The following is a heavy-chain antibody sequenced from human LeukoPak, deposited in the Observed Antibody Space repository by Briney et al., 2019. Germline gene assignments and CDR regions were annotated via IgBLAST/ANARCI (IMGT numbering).Heavy chain of an antibody. CDR2: IYYSGST. CDR3: ARGANWFDP. J-gene: IGHJ5*02. V-gene: IGHV4-59*01. Sequence: SETLSLTCTVSGGSISSYYWSWIRQPPGKGLEWIGYIYYSGSTNYNPSLKSRVTISVDTSKNQFSLKLSSATAADTAVYYCARGANWFDPWCQETLVPVSS. CDR1: GGSISSYY. D-gene: IGHD3-16*01.